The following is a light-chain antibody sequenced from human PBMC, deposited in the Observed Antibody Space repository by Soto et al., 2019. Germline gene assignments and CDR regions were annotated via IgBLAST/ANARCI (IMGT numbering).Light chain of an antibody. CDR2: SNI. CDR3: QSYDSSLSAAV. Sequence: QAVVTQPPSVSGAPGPKVIIACTGSTSNIGAGYDVHWYQQLPGTAPKLLIYSNINRPSGVPDRLSGSKSGTSASLAITGLQVEDEADYYCQSYDSSLSAAVFGGGTQLTVL. CDR1: TSNIGAGYD. V-gene: IGLV1-40*01. J-gene: IGLJ3*02.